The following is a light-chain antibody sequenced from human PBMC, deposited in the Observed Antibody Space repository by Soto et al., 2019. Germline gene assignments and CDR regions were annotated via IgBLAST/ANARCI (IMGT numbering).Light chain of an antibody. V-gene: IGLV2-14*01. CDR2: DVS. Sequence: QSALTQPASVSGSPGQSITISCTGTSSDVGGYNCVSWYQQHPGKAPKLMIYDVSNRPSGVSNRFSGSKSGNTASLTISGRQAEDEADYYCSSYTSSSTLKVFGGGTKLTVL. CDR3: SSYTSSSTLKV. CDR1: SSDVGGYNC. J-gene: IGLJ2*01.